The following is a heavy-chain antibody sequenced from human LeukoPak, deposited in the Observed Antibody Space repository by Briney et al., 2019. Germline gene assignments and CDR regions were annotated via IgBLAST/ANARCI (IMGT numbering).Heavy chain of an antibody. D-gene: IGHD3-10*01. Sequence: PGGSLRLSCAASGFTFSTYWMSWVRQAPGKGLEWVSNIKHDGSAKYYVDSVKGRFTISRDNSKSTLYLQMNSLRAEDTAVYYCAKDGLRGVIPPYGMDVWGQGTTVTVSS. CDR2: IKHDGSAK. CDR3: AKDGLRGVIPPYGMDV. J-gene: IGHJ6*02. CDR1: GFTFSTYW. V-gene: IGHV3-7*01.